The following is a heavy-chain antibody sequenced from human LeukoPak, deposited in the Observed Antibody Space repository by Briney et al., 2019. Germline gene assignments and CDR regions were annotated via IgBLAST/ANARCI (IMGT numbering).Heavy chain of an antibody. Sequence: GGSLRLSCAASGFTFSSYWMSWVRQAPGKGLEWVANIKQDGSEKYYVDSVKGRFTISRDNAKNSLYPQMNSLRAEDAAVYYCVRWSGTYPLYYLDYWGQGTLVTVSS. V-gene: IGHV3-7*01. CDR3: VRWSGTYPLYYLDY. CDR1: GFTFSSYW. D-gene: IGHD1-26*01. J-gene: IGHJ4*02. CDR2: IKQDGSEK.